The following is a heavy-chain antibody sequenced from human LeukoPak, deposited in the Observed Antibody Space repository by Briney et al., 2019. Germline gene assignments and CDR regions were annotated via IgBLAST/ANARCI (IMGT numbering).Heavy chain of an antibody. V-gene: IGHV3-23*01. CDR2: ISGSGGST. J-gene: IGHJ4*02. D-gene: IGHD1-26*01. Sequence: GGSLRLSCAASGLTITNTYMNWVRQAPGKGLEWVSAISGSGGSTYYADSVKGRFTISRDNSKNTLYLQMNSLRAEDTAVYYCAKSPGGATYFDYWGQGTLVTVSS. CDR3: AKSPGGATYFDY. CDR1: GLTITNTY.